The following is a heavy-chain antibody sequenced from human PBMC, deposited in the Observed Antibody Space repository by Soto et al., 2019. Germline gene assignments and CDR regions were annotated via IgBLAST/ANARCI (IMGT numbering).Heavy chain of an antibody. CDR3: ARGRDGVAAY. Sequence: QVQLQQWGAGLLKPSETLSLTCAVYGGSFSGYYWSWIRQPPGKGLEWIGEINPGGSTNYTPSLKSRVTISGNTPKNQFSRKLTSVTAADTAVYYCARGRDGVAAYWGQGTLVTVSS. V-gene: IGHV4-34*01. J-gene: IGHJ4*02. CDR1: GGSFSGYY. D-gene: IGHD6-19*01. CDR2: INPGGST.